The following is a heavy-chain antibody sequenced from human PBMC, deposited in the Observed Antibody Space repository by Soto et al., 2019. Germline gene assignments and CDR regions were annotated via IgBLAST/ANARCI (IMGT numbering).Heavy chain of an antibody. CDR3: AKDLGLSGYFRFGARGDDS. J-gene: IGHJ4*02. Sequence: GGSLRLSCEASGFNFRNYGMHWVRQAPGKGLEWVAVVSYDESDKFYVDSVKGRFTISRDNSKNMMYLQMNSLRTDDTAVYYCAKDLGLSGYFRFGARGDDSWGQGTQVTVSS. CDR1: GFNFRNYG. D-gene: IGHD3-10*01. CDR2: VSYDESDK. V-gene: IGHV3-30*18.